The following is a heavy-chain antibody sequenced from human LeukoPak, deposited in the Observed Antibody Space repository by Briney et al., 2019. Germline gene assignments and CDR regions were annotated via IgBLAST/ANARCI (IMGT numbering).Heavy chain of an antibody. CDR3: ARGRTGSGFDY. CDR1: GFTFWTYG. D-gene: IGHD3-10*01. J-gene: IGHJ4*02. CDR2: INPNSGGT. Sequence: GGSLRLSCEASGFTFWTYGMHWVRQAPGQGLEWMGWINPNSGGTNYAQKFQGRVTMTRDTSISTAYMELSRLRSDDTAVYYCARGRTGSGFDYWGQGTLVTVSS. V-gene: IGHV1-2*02.